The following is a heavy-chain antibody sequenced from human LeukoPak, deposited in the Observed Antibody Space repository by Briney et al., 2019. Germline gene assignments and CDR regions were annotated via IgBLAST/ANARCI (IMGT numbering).Heavy chain of an antibody. J-gene: IGHJ4*02. Sequence: SETLSLTRTVSGGSISSGGYYWSWIRQHPGKGLEWIGYIYYSGSTYYNPSLKSRVTISVDTSKNQFSLKLSSVTAADTAVYYCARDDSSGWYFDYWGRGTLVTVSS. D-gene: IGHD6-19*01. CDR1: GGSISSGGYY. CDR3: ARDDSSGWYFDY. V-gene: IGHV4-31*03. CDR2: IYYSGST.